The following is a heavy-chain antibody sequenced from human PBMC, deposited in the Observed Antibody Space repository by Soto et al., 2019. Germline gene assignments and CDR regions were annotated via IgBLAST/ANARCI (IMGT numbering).Heavy chain of an antibody. CDR3: AKDPRGSSGWSPYNWFDP. Sequence: PGGSLRLSCAASGFTFSSYAMSWVRQAPGKGLEWVSAISGSGGSTYYADSVKGRFTISRGNSKNTLYLQMNSLRAEDTAVYYCAKDPRGSSGWSPYNWFDPWGQGTLVTVSS. J-gene: IGHJ5*02. D-gene: IGHD6-19*01. CDR2: ISGSGGST. V-gene: IGHV3-23*01. CDR1: GFTFSSYA.